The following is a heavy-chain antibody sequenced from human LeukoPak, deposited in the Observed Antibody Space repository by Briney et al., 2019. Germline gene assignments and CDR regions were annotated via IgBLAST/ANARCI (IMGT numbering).Heavy chain of an antibody. CDR3: ARDVHGDYGSGWFDP. CDR2: IMPLFGTA. D-gene: IGHD4-17*01. CDR1: GGTFNNSA. Sequence: SVKVSCKTSGGTFNNSAISWVRQAPGQGLEWLGGIMPLFGTAGYAQKFQGRVTITKDESTRTVYLELTSLTSDDTAVYYCARDVHGDYGSGWFDPWGQGTLVPVSS. V-gene: IGHV1-69*05. J-gene: IGHJ5*02.